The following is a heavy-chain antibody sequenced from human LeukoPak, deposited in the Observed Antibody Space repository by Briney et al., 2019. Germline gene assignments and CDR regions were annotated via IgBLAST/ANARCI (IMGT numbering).Heavy chain of an antibody. Sequence: SETLSLTCTVPGGSISSYYWSWIRQPPGKGLEWVGSIYYTGSTNYNPSLKSRVTISVDTSENHFSLKTSSLTAADTAVYYCAGDVGGYNRLDFWGQGTLVTVSS. D-gene: IGHD5-24*01. V-gene: IGHV4-59*13. CDR1: GGSISSYY. J-gene: IGHJ4*02. CDR2: IYYTGST. CDR3: AGDVGGYNRLDF.